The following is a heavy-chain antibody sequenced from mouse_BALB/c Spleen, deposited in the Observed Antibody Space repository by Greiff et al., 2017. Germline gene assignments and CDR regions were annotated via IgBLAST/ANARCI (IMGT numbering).Heavy chain of an antibody. Sequence: VQLKESGPGLVAPSQSLSITCTVSGFSLTSYGVHWVRQPPGKGLEWLGVIWAGGSTNYNSALMSRLSISKDNSKSQVFLKMNSLQTDDTAMYYCARDATRGFAYWGQGTLVTVSA. CDR3: ARDATRGFAY. CDR2: IWAGGST. CDR1: GFSLTSYG. D-gene: IGHD3-3*01. J-gene: IGHJ3*01. V-gene: IGHV2-9*02.